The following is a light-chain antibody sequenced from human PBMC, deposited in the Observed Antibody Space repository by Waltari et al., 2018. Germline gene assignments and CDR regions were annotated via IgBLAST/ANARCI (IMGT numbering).Light chain of an antibody. Sequence: VFTHTPHTPSLSPGETATLSCRASQSISKYLVWYQQRPGHAPRLLIYAASTRATGVPDRFSGSGYGTDFTLTISRLEPEDFAVYYCQNHERLPATFGQGTKVEIK. CDR1: QSISKY. V-gene: IGKV3-20*01. CDR3: QNHERLPAT. J-gene: IGKJ1*01. CDR2: AAS.